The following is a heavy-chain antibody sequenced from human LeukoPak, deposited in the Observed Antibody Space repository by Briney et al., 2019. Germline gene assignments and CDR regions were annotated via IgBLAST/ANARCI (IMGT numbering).Heavy chain of an antibody. D-gene: IGHD3-3*01. CDR2: INPNSGGT. V-gene: IGHV1-2*02. CDR1: GYTFTGYY. CDR3: ARVTRFLEWLSTPYYFDY. Sequence: ASVKVSCKASGYTFTGYYMHWVRQAPGQGLEWMGWINPNSGGTNYAQKFQGRVTMTRDTSISTAYMELSRLRSDDTAVYYCARVTRFLEWLSTPYYFDYWGQGTTVTVSS. J-gene: IGHJ4*03.